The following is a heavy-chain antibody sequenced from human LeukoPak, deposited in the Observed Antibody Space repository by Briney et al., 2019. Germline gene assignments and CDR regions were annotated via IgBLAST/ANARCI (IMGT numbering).Heavy chain of an antibody. CDR2: IGVSSADT. V-gene: IGHV3-23*01. CDR3: AKSRGSGHGLYYFDC. Sequence: PGGSLRLSCAASGITFNSNVVSWVRQAPGKGLEWVLVIGVSSADTYYAESVKGRFTISRDTSKSTLYLQMNSLSADDSAVYYCAKSRGSGHGLYYFDCWGQGTLVTVSS. CDR1: GITFNSNV. J-gene: IGHJ4*02. D-gene: IGHD3-16*01.